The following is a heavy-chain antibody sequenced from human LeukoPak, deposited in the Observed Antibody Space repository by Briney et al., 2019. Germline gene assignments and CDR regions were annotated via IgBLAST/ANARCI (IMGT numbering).Heavy chain of an antibody. J-gene: IGHJ4*02. CDR3: AKASWGSYGPFDY. D-gene: IGHD1-26*01. V-gene: IGHV3-23*01. CDR1: GFTFSSYA. CDR2: ISGSGGST. Sequence: GGSLRLSCAASGFTFSSYAMNWVRQAPGEGLEWVSVISGSGGSTYYADSVKGRFTISRDNSKNTLYLQMSSLRAEDTAVYYCAKASWGSYGPFDYWGQGTLVTVSS.